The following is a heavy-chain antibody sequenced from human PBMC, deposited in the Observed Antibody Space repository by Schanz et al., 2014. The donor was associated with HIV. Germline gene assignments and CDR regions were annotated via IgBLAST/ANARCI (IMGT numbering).Heavy chain of an antibody. Sequence: QVQLVESGGGVVQPGRSLRLSCAASGFTFRTHGIHWVRQAPATGHEWVAVISYDGSIKEYADSVKGRFAISRDNSKNTVYLQMHSLRGEHSAVYYCAKVGRIYSTTWIDHWAQGTLVTVSS. D-gene: IGHD6-13*01. CDR1: GFTFRTHG. CDR3: AKVGRIYSTTWIDH. J-gene: IGHJ4*02. CDR2: ISYDGSIK. V-gene: IGHV3-30*18.